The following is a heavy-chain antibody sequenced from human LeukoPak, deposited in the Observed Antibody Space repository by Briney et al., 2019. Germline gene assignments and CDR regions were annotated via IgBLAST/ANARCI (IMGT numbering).Heavy chain of an antibody. Sequence: GGSLRLSCAASGFTFSSYWMSWVRQAPGKGLEWVANIKQDGSEKYYVDSVKGRFTISRDNAKKSLYLQMNRLRAEDTDVYSCARGADGVSSNSRGWFDPWGQGTLVTVSS. D-gene: IGHD2-15*01. J-gene: IGHJ5*02. V-gene: IGHV3-7*01. CDR3: ARGADGVSSNSRGWFDP. CDR1: GFTFSSYW. CDR2: IKQDGSEK.